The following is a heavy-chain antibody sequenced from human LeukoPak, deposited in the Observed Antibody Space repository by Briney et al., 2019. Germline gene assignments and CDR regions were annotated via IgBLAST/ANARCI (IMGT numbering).Heavy chain of an antibody. D-gene: IGHD4-17*01. CDR1: GFTFSSYS. Sequence: GGSLRLSCAASGFTFSSYSMNWVRQAPGKGLEWVSSISSSSSYIYYADSVKGRFTISRDNAKNSLYLQMNSLRAEDTAVYYCARVPTVTYAQFDPWGQGTLVTVSS. V-gene: IGHV3-21*01. J-gene: IGHJ5*02. CDR2: ISSSSSYI. CDR3: ARVPTVTYAQFDP.